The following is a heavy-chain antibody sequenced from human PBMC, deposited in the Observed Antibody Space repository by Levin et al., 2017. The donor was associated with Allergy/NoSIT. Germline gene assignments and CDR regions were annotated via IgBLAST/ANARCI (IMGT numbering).Heavy chain of an antibody. J-gene: IGHJ4*02. CDR1: GFTFSSYS. Sequence: LSLTCAASGFTFSSYSMNWVRQAPGKGLEWVSSISSSSSYIYYADSVKGRFTISRDNAKNSLYLQMNSLRAEDTAVYYCARAGGDSSGWYFDYWGQGTLVTVSS. V-gene: IGHV3-21*01. CDR2: ISSSSSYI. CDR3: ARAGGDSSGWYFDY. D-gene: IGHD6-19*01.